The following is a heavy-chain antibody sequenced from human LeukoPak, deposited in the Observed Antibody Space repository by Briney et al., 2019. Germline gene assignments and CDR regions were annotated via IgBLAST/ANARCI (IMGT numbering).Heavy chain of an antibody. Sequence: GGSLRLSCAASGFTFSNAWMSWVRQAPGKGLEWVGRIKSKTDGGTTDYAAPVKGRFTISRDDAKDSLYLQMSSLRADDTAVYYCARDLSYSRDDAFDLWGQGTMVTVSS. CDR3: ARDLSYSRDDAFDL. CDR2: IKSKTDGGTT. D-gene: IGHD3-22*01. V-gene: IGHV3-15*01. CDR1: GFTFSNAW. J-gene: IGHJ3*01.